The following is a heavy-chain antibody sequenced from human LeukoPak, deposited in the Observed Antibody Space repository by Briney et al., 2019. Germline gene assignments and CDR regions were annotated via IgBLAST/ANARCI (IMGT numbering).Heavy chain of an antibody. V-gene: IGHV4-61*01. D-gene: IGHD3-22*01. CDR2: IYYSGST. J-gene: IGHJ6*03. Sequence: PSETLSLTCTVSGYSISSGYYWGWIRQPPGKGLEWIGYIYYSGSTNYNPSLKSRVTISVDTSKNQFSLKLSSVTAADTAVYYCAREVSYYYYMDVWGKGTTVTVSS. CDR1: GYSISSGYY. CDR3: AREVSYYYYMDV.